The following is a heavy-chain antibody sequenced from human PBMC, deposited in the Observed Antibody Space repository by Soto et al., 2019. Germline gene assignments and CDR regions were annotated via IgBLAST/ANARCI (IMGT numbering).Heavy chain of an antibody. J-gene: IGHJ4*02. Sequence: WGSLRLSCAASGFTFSSYGMHWVRQAPGKGLEWVAVISYDGSNKYYADSVKGRFTISRDNSKNTLYLKMNSLRAEDTAVYYCAKYLPRITIFEKYEYCGQGTLVTVSS. V-gene: IGHV3-30*18. CDR1: GFTFSSYG. CDR2: ISYDGSNK. D-gene: IGHD3-3*01. CDR3: AKYLPRITIFEKYEY.